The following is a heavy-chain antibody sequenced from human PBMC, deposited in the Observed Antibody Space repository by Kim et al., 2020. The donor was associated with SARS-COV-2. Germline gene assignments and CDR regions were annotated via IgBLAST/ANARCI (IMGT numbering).Heavy chain of an antibody. J-gene: IGHJ4*02. V-gene: IGHV1-18*01. D-gene: IGHD3-10*01. CDR3: ARYPVDGEH. Sequence: GNTSYAQKLQGRVTMTTDTSTSTAYMELRSLRSDDTAVYYCARYPVDGEHWGQGTLVTVSS. CDR2: GNT.